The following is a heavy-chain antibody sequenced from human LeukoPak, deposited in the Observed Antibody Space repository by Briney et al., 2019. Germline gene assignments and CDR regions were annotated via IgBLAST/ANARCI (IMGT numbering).Heavy chain of an antibody. D-gene: IGHD6-19*01. CDR3: ARTSGWYGVS. CDR1: GFTFTSYS. CDR2: IDYSGGSS. J-gene: IGHJ4*02. V-gene: IGHV3-23*01. Sequence: GGSLRLSCAASGFTFTSYSMNWVRQAPGKGLEWVSSIDYSGGSSYYADSVKGRFTISRDDSKNTLYLQLNSLRAEDTAVYYCARTSGWYGVSWGQGTLVTVSS.